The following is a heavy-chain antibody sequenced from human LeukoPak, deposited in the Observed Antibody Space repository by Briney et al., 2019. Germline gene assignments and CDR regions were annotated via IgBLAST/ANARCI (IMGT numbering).Heavy chain of an antibody. V-gene: IGHV4-30-2*01. J-gene: IGHJ6*04. D-gene: IGHD3-10*01. CDR3: ARLRKWFGELDGV. CDR1: GGSISSGGYY. Sequence: SETLSLTCTVSGGSISSGGYYWSWIRQPPGKGLEWIGYIYHSGSTHYNPSLKSRVTISVDRSKNQFSLKLSSVTAADTAVYYCARLRKWFGELDGVWGKGTTVTVSS. CDR2: IYHSGST.